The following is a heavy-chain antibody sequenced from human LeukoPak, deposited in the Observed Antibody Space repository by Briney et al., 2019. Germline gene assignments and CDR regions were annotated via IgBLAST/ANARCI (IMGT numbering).Heavy chain of an antibody. CDR2: TSYDGSNK. CDR1: GFTFSSYA. D-gene: IGHD6-19*01. Sequence: GGSLRLSCAASGFTFSSYAMHWVRQAPGKGLEWVAVTSYDGSNKYYADSVKGRFTISRDNSKNTLYLQMGSLRAEDMAVYYCARGRSAAYSSGWYSWGQGTLVTVSS. J-gene: IGHJ4*02. V-gene: IGHV3-30*15. CDR3: ARGRSAAYSSGWYS.